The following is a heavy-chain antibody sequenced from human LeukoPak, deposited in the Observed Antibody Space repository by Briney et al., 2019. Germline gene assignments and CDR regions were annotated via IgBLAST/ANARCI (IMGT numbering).Heavy chain of an antibody. V-gene: IGHV4-39*07. J-gene: IGHJ3*02. D-gene: IGHD3-22*01. CDR1: GGSISSSSYY. CDR2: IYHSGST. Sequence: SETLSLTCTVSGGSISSSSYYWGWIRQPPGKGLEWIGSIYHSGSTYYNPSLKSRVTISVDRSKNQFSLKLSSVTAADTAVYYCAREEKDYYDSSGYAFDIWGQGTMVTVSS. CDR3: AREEKDYYDSSGYAFDI.